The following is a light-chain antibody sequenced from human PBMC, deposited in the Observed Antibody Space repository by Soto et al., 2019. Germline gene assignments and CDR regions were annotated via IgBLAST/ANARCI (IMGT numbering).Light chain of an antibody. CDR1: SSNIGAGYD. CDR2: GND. V-gene: IGLV1-40*01. J-gene: IGLJ7*01. CDR3: AAWDDSLNGVV. Sequence: QSVLTQAPSVSGAPGQRVTISCTGSSSNIGAGYDVHWYQQLPGRAPKILIYGNDDRPSGVPDRFSGSKSGTSASLAISGLQSEDEADYYCAAWDDSLNGVVFGGGTQLTVL.